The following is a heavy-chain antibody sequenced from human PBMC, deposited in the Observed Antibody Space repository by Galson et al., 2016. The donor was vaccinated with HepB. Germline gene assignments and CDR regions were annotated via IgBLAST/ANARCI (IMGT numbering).Heavy chain of an antibody. CDR2: IYYSGST. V-gene: IGHV4-59*08. J-gene: IGHJ4*02. Sequence: TLSLTCTVSGGSISSYYWSWIRQPPGKGLEWIGYIYYSGSTNYNPSLKSRVIMSLDTSKNQFSLKLTSVTAADTAVYYCVRPRNLAFDYWGQGTLVTVSS. CDR3: VRPRNLAFDY. CDR1: GGSISSYY. D-gene: IGHD1-14*01.